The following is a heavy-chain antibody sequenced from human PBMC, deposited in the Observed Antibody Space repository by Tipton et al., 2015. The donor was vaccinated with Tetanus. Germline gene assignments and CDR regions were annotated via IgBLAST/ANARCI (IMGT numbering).Heavy chain of an antibody. D-gene: IGHD4-17*01. V-gene: IGHV3-30*18. CDR3: AKLDYGDYGRYYYYEMDV. CDR1: GYFFDTHW. CDR2: ISYDGSNI. J-gene: IGHJ6*02. Sequence: QLVQSGAEMRKSGESLKISCKTSGYFFDTHWIAWVRQAPGKGLEWVALISYDGSNIYYADSVKGRFTISRDDSKETVYLQMSSLRAEDTAVYYCAKLDYGDYGRYYYYEMDVWGQGTTVTVSS.